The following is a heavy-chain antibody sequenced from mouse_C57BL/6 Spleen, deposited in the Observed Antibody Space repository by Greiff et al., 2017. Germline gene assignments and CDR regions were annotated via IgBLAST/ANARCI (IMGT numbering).Heavy chain of an antibody. CDR2: INPNNGGT. D-gene: IGHD1-1*01. V-gene: IGHV1-26*01. J-gene: IGHJ4*01. Sequence: EVQLQQSGPELVKPGASVKISCKASGYTFTDYYMNWVKQSHGKSLEWIGDINPNNGGTSYNQKFKGKATLTVDKSSSTAYMELRSLTSEDSAVYYCAREYLYYYGSSYVGVAMDYWGQGTSVTVSS. CDR1: GYTFTDYY. CDR3: AREYLYYYGSSYVGVAMDY.